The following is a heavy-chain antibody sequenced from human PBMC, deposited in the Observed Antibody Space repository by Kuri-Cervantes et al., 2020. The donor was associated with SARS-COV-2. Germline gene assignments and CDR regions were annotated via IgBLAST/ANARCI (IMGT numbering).Heavy chain of an antibody. V-gene: IGHV3-74*01. CDR2: INSDGSST. Sequence: GGSLRLSCAASGFTFSSYWMHWVRQAPGKGLVWVSRINSDGSSTSYADSVKGRFTISRDNSKNTLYLQMGSLRAEDMAVYYCARVSRSGYLDYWGQGTLVTVSS. CDR3: ARVSRSGYLDY. CDR1: GFTFSSYW. D-gene: IGHD3-3*01. J-gene: IGHJ4*02.